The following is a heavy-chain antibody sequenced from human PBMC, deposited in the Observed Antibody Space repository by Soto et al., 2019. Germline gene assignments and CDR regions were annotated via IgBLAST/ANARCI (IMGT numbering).Heavy chain of an antibody. D-gene: IGHD6-6*01. CDR1: GGTFSSYA. Sequence: ASVKVSCKASGGTFSSYAIIWVRQAPGEGLEWMGRINPNGGGTNYAQKFEGWVTMTTDTSISTAYMELSRLNFDDTAVYYCARGEQLVHFDSWGQGTLVTVSS. J-gene: IGHJ4*01. CDR2: INPNGGGT. CDR3: ARGEQLVHFDS. V-gene: IGHV1-2*04.